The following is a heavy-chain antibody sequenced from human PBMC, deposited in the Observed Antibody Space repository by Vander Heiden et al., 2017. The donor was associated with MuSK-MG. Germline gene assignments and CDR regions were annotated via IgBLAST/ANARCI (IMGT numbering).Heavy chain of an antibody. Sequence: EVQLVESGVGLVQPGGSLRLSCAASGFTFSSYEMNWVRQAPGKGLEWVSYISSSGSTIDYADAVKGRFTISRDNAKKSRYLKMNRMRAEDTAVYYCARDPPAYGDPDDWGQGTMVTVSS. D-gene: IGHD4-17*01. J-gene: IGHJ4*02. CDR1: GFTFSSYE. CDR3: ARDPPAYGDPDD. V-gene: IGHV3-48*03. CDR2: ISSSGSTI.